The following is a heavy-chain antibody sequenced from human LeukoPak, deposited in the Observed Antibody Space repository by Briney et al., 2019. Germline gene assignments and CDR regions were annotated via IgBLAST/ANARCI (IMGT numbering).Heavy chain of an antibody. D-gene: IGHD5-12*01. V-gene: IGHV3-23*01. CDR1: GFTFSAYG. J-gene: IGHJ4*02. CDR2: ISDRGDNT. CDR3: ARDSFYTGYDRGFGY. Sequence: GGSLRLSCAASGFTFSAYGMTWVRQAPGKGLEWVSHISDRGDNTYYADSVKGRFTISRDNSKNTLYLQMGSLRGEDTAVYYCARDSFYTGYDRGFGYWGQGTLVTVSS.